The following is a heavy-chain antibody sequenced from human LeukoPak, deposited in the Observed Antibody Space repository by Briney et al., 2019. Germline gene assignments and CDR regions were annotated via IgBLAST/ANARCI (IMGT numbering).Heavy chain of an antibody. CDR1: GFTFSTYW. D-gene: IGHD3-16*01. J-gene: IGHJ3*02. Sequence: GGSLRLSCAASGFTFSTYWMSWVRQAPGKGLEWVANIKQDGSEKYYVDSVKGRFTISRDNAKNSLYLQMNSLRAEDTAVYYCARGDYVWGSYSNAFDIWGQGTMVTVSS. CDR2: IKQDGSEK. V-gene: IGHV3-7*04. CDR3: ARGDYVWGSYSNAFDI.